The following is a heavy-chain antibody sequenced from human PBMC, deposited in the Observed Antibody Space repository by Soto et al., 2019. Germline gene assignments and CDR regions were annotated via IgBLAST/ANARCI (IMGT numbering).Heavy chain of an antibody. CDR3: ARDLSIAAFRGDYYYYMDV. J-gene: IGHJ6*03. Sequence: ASVKVSCKASGYTFTSYAMHWVRQAPGQRLEWMGWINAGNGNTKYSQKFQGRVTITRDTSASTAYMELSSLRSEDTAVYYCARDLSIAAFRGDYYYYMDVWGKGTTVTVSS. V-gene: IGHV1-3*01. CDR2: INAGNGNT. D-gene: IGHD6-6*01. CDR1: GYTFTSYA.